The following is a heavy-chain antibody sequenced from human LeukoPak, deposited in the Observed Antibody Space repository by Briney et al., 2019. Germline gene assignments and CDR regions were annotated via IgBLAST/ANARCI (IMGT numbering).Heavy chain of an antibody. CDR2: ISSSAGTT. CDR3: AREQKQLSYD. Sequence: GGSLRLSCAASGFTFRSDEMNWVRQAPGKGLEWVSYISSSAGTTYYADSAKGRFTISRDNAKNSLYLQMKSRRAEDTAVYFCAREQKQLSYDWGQGSLVTVSS. J-gene: IGHJ4*02. CDR1: GFTFRSDE. V-gene: IGHV3-48*03. D-gene: IGHD1-1*01.